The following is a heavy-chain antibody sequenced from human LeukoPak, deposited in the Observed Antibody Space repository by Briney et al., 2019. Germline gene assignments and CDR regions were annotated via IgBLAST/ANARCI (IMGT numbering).Heavy chain of an antibody. Sequence: PGGSLRLSCAASGFTLSSYSMNWVRQAPGKGLEWVSYISSGRNTIHYADSVKGRFTISRDNVKNSLYLQMNSLRAEDTAVYYCARDGSNYALDYWGQGTLVTVSS. CDR1: GFTLSSYS. D-gene: IGHD1-26*01. J-gene: IGHJ4*02. CDR3: ARDGSNYALDY. V-gene: IGHV3-48*01. CDR2: ISSGRNTI.